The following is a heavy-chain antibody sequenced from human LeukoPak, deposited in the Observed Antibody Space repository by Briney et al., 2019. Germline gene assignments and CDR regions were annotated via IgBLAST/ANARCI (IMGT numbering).Heavy chain of an antibody. CDR2: ISYSGTT. CDR1: GGSISGYI. D-gene: IGHD4-23*01. V-gene: IGHV4-59*08. J-gene: IGHJ3*02. CDR3: ARRDYGGNLPYAFDI. Sequence: SETLSLTCIVSGGSISGYIWGWIRQPPGKGLEWIGYISYSGTTNYNPSLKSRVTMSVDTSKNQFSLRLSSVTAADTAVYYCARRDYGGNLPYAFDIWGQGTLVTVSS.